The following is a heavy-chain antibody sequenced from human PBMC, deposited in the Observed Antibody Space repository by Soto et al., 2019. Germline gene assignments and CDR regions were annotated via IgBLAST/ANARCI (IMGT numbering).Heavy chain of an antibody. D-gene: IGHD6-6*01. J-gene: IGHJ3*02. CDR3: ARAPLYSTSPKSAFDI. CDR2: ISTYNGNP. CDR1: GYTFTSYG. V-gene: IGHV1-18*01. Sequence: QVQLVQSGPEVKKPGASVKVSCKASGYTFTSYGISWVRQAPGQGLEGMGWISTYNGNPNYAQKLQGRVTMTTDTSTSTAYMELRSQRSDDTAVFYCARAPLYSTSPKSAFDIWGQGTVVTVSS.